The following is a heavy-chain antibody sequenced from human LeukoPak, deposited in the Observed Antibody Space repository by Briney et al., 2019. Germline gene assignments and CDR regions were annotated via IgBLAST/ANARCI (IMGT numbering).Heavy chain of an antibody. D-gene: IGHD3-22*01. CDR1: GGSISSGGYY. Sequence: SETLSLTCTVSGGSISSGGYYWSWIRQPPGKGLEWIGYIYYTGSTYYNPSLKSRVTISVDTSKNQFSLNLSSVSAADTAVYYCARDGDYFDGSLQCWGQGTLVTVSS. CDR3: ARDGDYFDGSLQC. CDR2: IYYTGST. J-gene: IGHJ4*02. V-gene: IGHV4-30-4*01.